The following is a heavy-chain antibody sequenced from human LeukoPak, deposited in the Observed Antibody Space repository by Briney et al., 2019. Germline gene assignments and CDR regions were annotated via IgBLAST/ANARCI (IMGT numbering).Heavy chain of an antibody. V-gene: IGHV4-59*01. CDR1: GGSISSYY. CDR2: IYYSGST. Sequence: SETLSLTCTVSGGSISSYYWSWIRQPPGKGLEWIGYIYYSGSTNYNPSLKSRVTISVDTSKNQFSLKLSSVTAADTAVYYCARGQIIAAAGLDYWGQGTLVTVSS. D-gene: IGHD6-13*01. J-gene: IGHJ4*02. CDR3: ARGQIIAAAGLDY.